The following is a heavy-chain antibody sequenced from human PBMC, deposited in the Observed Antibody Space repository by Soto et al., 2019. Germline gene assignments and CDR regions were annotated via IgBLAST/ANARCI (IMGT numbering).Heavy chain of an antibody. CDR3: AREGYCSSTSCFDY. J-gene: IGHJ4*02. Sequence: ASVKVSCKASGYTFTNYAMHWVRQAPGQRLEWMGWIIAGNGNTKYSQKFQGRVTITRDTSASTAYMELRSLRSADTAVYYCAREGYCSSTSCFDYWDQGTLVTVSS. V-gene: IGHV1-3*01. CDR2: IIAGNGNT. D-gene: IGHD2-2*01. CDR1: GYTFTNYA.